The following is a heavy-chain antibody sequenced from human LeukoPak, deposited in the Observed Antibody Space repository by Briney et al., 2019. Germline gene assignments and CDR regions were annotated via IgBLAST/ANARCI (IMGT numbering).Heavy chain of an antibody. D-gene: IGHD3-22*01. V-gene: IGHV3-23*01. CDR3: AKDRPNYHESNGHYYRRDGDY. J-gene: IGHJ4*02. Sequence: GGSLRLSCAASGFAFSSYAMSWVRQAPGKGLEWVSSVSSSGDRTFYADSVKDRFTISRDNSKNTLYLQMSRLRAEDTAVYYCAKDRPNYHESNGHYYRRDGDYWGQGTLVTVSS. CDR1: GFAFSSYA. CDR2: VSSSGDRT.